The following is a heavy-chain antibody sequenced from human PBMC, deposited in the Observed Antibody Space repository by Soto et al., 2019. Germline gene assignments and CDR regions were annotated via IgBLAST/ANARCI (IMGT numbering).Heavy chain of an antibody. J-gene: IGHJ3*02. V-gene: IGHV1-46*01. CDR1: GYTFTSYY. CDR3: ARGVERITMIVVVIASPLDAFDI. Sequence: ASVKVSCKASGYTFTSYYMHWVRQAPGQGLEWMGIINPSGSSTSYAQKFQGRVTMTRDTSTSTVYMELNSLRSEDTAVYYCARGVERITMIVVVIASPLDAFDIWGQGTMVTVSS. CDR2: INPSGSST. D-gene: IGHD3-22*01.